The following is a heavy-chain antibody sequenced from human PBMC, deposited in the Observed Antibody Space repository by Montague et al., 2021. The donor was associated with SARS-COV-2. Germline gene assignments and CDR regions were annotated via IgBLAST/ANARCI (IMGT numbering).Heavy chain of an antibody. CDR3: ARFPTSYYYYSKAPRVTRDAFDN. J-gene: IGHJ3*02. V-gene: IGHV4-39*01. CDR2: IYYSGST. Sequence: SETLSLTCTVSGGSISSSSYYRGWISQPPGKGLEWIGSIYYSGSTYYNPSLKSRVTISVDTSKNQFSLKLSSVTAADTAVYYCARFPTSYYYYSKAPRVTRDAFDNWGQGTMVTVSS. D-gene: IGHD3-22*01. CDR1: GGSISSSSYY.